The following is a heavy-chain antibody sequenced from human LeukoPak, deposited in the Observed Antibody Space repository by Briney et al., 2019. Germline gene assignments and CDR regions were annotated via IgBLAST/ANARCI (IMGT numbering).Heavy chain of an antibody. CDR3: ARWDCSGGSCYSGFDY. CDR1: GFTFSSYW. J-gene: IGHJ4*02. CDR2: INSDGSST. D-gene: IGHD2-15*01. V-gene: IGHV3-74*01. Sequence: GGSLRLSCAASGFTFSSYWMHWVRQAPGKGLVWFSRINSDGSSTSYADSVKGRFTISRDNAKNTLYLQMNSLRAEDTAVYYCARWDCSGGSCYSGFDYWGQGTLVTVSS.